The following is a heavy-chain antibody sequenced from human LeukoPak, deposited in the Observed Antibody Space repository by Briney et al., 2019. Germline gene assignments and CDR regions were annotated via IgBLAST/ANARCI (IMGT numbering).Heavy chain of an antibody. V-gene: IGHV4-34*01. J-gene: IGHJ6*03. D-gene: IGHD6-13*01. Sequence: SETLSLTCAVYGGSFSGYYWSWIRQPPGKGLEWIGEINHSGSTNYNPSLKSRVTISVDTSKNQFSLKRSSVPAADTAVYYCARGRSSSWPYYYYRDVGGKGPTVTVSS. CDR3: ARGRSSSWPYYYYRDV. CDR2: INHSGST. CDR1: GGSFSGYY.